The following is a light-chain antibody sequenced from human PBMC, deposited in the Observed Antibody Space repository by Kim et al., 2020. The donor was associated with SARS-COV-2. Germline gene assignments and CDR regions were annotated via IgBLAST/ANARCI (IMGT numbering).Light chain of an antibody. V-gene: IGLV2-14*03. CDR1: SSDVGGYNY. CDR3: SSYTTSRTLV. J-gene: IGLJ3*02. Sequence: QSALTQPASVSGSPGQSITISCTGTSSDVGGYNYVSWYQQHTGKAPKLMIYDVSNRPSGVSYRFSGSKSGNTASLTISGLQAEDEADYYCSSYTTSRTLVFGGGTQLTVL. CDR2: DVS.